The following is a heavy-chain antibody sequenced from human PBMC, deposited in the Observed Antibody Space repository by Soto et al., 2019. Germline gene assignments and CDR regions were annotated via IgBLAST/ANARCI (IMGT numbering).Heavy chain of an antibody. CDR2: ISYDGSNK. J-gene: IGHJ4*02. CDR3: AKPVYSSGWSNFDY. D-gene: IGHD6-19*01. CDR1: GFTFSSYG. Sequence: GSLRLSCAASGFTFSSYGMHWVRQAPGKGLEWVAVISYDGSNKYYADSVKGRFTISRDNSKNTLYLQMNSLRAEDTAVYYCAKPVYSSGWSNFDYWGQGTLVTVSS. V-gene: IGHV3-30*18.